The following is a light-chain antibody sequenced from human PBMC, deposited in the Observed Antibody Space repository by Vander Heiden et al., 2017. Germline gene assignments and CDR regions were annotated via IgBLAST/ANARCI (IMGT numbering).Light chain of an antibody. J-gene: IGLJ2*01. CDR1: SSNIGAGYD. CDR2: GNS. Sequence: QSVLTQPPSVSGAPGQRVTISCTGSSSNIGAGYDVHWYQQLPGTAPKLLSYGNSNRPSGVPDRFSGSKSGTSASLAITGLQAEDEADYYGQSYDSSLSGSEVFGGGTKLTVL. CDR3: QSYDSSLSGSEV. V-gene: IGLV1-40*01.